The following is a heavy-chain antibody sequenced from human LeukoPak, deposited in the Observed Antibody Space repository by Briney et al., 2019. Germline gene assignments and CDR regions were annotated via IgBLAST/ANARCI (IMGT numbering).Heavy chain of an antibody. CDR1: GYTFTTYG. D-gene: IGHD3-22*01. J-gene: IGHJ4*02. CDR3: ARVPDYYDSSGYSDY. V-gene: IGHV1-18*01. Sequence: GASVKVSCKASGYTFTTYGISWVRQAPGQGLEWMGWISAYNGNTNYAQKLQGRVTMTTDTSTSTAYMELRSLRSDDTAVYYCARVPDYYDSSGYSDYWGQGTLVTVSS. CDR2: ISAYNGNT.